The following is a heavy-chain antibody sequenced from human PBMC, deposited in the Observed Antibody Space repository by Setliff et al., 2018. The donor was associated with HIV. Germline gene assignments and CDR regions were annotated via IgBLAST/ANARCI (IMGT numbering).Heavy chain of an antibody. Sequence: SETLSLTCTVSGDSVNDRSYFWGWIRQPPGKGLEWIATFYYNGDSRYNPSLKSRVTISVDTSKNQFSLKLRSVTAADTAVYYCARGAGLYGDYHVYWGQGTLVTVSS. CDR1: GDSVNDRSYF. CDR3: ARGAGLYGDYHVY. D-gene: IGHD4-17*01. J-gene: IGHJ4*02. CDR2: FYYNGDS. V-gene: IGHV4-39*07.